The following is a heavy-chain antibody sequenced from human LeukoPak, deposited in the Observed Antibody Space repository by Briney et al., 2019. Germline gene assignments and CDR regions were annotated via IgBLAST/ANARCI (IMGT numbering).Heavy chain of an antibody. Sequence: GGSLRLSCAASGFTFSSYWMHWVRQAPGKGLVWVSRINSDGSSTSYADSVKGRFTISRGNAKNTLYLQMNSLRAEDTAVYYCARTAGHYDFWSGYFYYFDYWGQGTLVTVSS. CDR3: ARTAGHYDFWSGYFYYFDY. D-gene: IGHD3-3*01. J-gene: IGHJ4*02. CDR2: INSDGSST. CDR1: GFTFSSYW. V-gene: IGHV3-74*01.